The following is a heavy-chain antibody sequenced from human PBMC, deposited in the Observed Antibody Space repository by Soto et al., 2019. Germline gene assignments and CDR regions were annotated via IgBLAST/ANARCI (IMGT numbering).Heavy chain of an antibody. D-gene: IGHD3-22*01. Sequence: QVQLVESGGGVVQPGRSLRLSCAASGFTFSSYGMHWVRQAPGKGLEWVAVISYDGSNKYYADSVKGRFTISRDNSKNTLYLQMNSLRAEDTAVYYCAKDRLNYYDRSGYYPDYWGQGTLVTVSS. V-gene: IGHV3-30*18. CDR1: GFTFSSYG. CDR3: AKDRLNYYDRSGYYPDY. J-gene: IGHJ4*02. CDR2: ISYDGSNK.